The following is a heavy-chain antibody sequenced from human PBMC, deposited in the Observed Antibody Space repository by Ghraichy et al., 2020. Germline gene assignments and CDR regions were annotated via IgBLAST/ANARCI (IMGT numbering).Heavy chain of an antibody. CDR3: ARASPYFDY. Sequence: GSLRLSCAASGFVFSKYAVHWVRQAPGKGLEWVAVISYDGGNKYYADSVKGRFTVSRDNSKNTFSLQMDSLRAEDTAVYHCARASPYFDYWGQGTLVTVSS. CDR2: ISYDGGNK. CDR1: GFVFSKYA. V-gene: IGHV3-30-3*01. J-gene: IGHJ4*02.